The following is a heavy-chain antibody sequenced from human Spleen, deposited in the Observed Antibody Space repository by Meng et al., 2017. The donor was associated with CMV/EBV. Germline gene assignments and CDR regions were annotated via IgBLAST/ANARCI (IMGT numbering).Heavy chain of an antibody. CDR3: ARDIVVVPAAIASTYYYYYYGMDV. J-gene: IGHJ6*02. D-gene: IGHD2-2*01. CDR2: ISSSSSYI. CDR1: GFTFSSYS. Sequence: GESLKISCAASGFTFSSYSMNWVRQAPGKGLEWVSSISSSSSYIYYADSVKGRFTISRDNAKNSLYLQMNSLRAEDTAVYYCARDIVVVPAAIASTYYYYYYGMDVWGQGTTVTVSS. V-gene: IGHV3-21*01.